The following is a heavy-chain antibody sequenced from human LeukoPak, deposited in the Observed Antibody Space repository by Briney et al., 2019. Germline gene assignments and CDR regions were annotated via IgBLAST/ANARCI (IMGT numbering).Heavy chain of an antibody. CDR3: AVVKGDYDYVWGSYPYYFDY. CDR1: GFTFSSYG. V-gene: IGHV3-30*19. D-gene: IGHD3-16*02. J-gene: IGHJ4*02. CDR2: ISYDGSNK. Sequence: GGSLRLSCAASGFTFSSYGMHWVRQAPGKGLEWVAVISYDGSNKYYADSVKGRFTISRDNSKNTLYLQMNSLRAEDTAVYYCAVVKGDYDYVWGSYPYYFDYWGQGTLVTVSS.